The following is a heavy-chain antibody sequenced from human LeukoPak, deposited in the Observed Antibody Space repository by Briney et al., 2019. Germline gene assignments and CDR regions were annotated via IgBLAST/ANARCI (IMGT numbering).Heavy chain of an antibody. V-gene: IGHV3-30*04. D-gene: IGHD6-19*01. CDR1: GFTFSSYA. CDR2: ISYDGSNK. J-gene: IGHJ4*02. CDR3: VRDGRGYSSGCFDY. Sequence: GGSLRLSCAASGFTFSSYAMHWVRQAPGKGLEWVAVISYDGSNKYYADSVKGRFTISRDNSKNTLYLQMNSLRAEDTAVYYCVRDGRGYSSGCFDYWGQGTLVTVSS.